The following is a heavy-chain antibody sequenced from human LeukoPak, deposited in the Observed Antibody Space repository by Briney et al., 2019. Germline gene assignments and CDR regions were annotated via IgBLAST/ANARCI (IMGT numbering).Heavy chain of an antibody. CDR2: IIPIFGTA. CDR3: ARAPISKVTAYNWFDP. D-gene: IGHD4-11*01. CDR1: GGTFSSYA. J-gene: IGHJ5*02. Sequence: SVKVSCKASGGTFSSYAISWVRPDPGQGLEWMGGIIPIFGTANYAQRFQGRVTITTDESTSTAYMELSSLKSEDTAVYYCARAPISKVTAYNWFDPWGQGTLVTVSS. V-gene: IGHV1-69*05.